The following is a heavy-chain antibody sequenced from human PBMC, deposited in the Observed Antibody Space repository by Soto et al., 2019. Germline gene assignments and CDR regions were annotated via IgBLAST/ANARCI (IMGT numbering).Heavy chain of an antibody. CDR2: ISGSGGST. CDR1: GFTFSSYA. V-gene: IGHV3-23*01. CDR3: AKTAVLWFGEGAFDI. Sequence: EVQLLESGGGLVQPGGSLRLSCAASGFTFSSYAMSWVRQAPGKGLEWVSAISGSGGSTYYADSVKGRFTISRDNSKHKLYLQMNSRRAEDTAVYYCAKTAVLWFGEGAFDIWGQGTMVTVSS. D-gene: IGHD3-10*01. J-gene: IGHJ3*02.